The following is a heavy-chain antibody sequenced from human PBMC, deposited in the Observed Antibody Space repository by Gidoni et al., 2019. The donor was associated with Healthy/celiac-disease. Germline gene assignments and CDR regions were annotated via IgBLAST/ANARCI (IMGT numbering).Heavy chain of an antibody. V-gene: IGHV1-18*01. CDR3: ARSPNPPDLAYCGGDCYEPLDY. CDR1: GYTFTSYG. Sequence: QVQLVQSGAEVKKPGASVKVSCKASGYTFTSYGISWVRQAPGQGLEWMGWISAYNGNTNYAQKLQGRVTMTTDTSTSTAYMELRSLRSDDTAVYYCARSPNPPDLAYCGGDCYEPLDYWGQGTLVTVSS. J-gene: IGHJ4*02. D-gene: IGHD2-21*02. CDR2: ISAYNGNT.